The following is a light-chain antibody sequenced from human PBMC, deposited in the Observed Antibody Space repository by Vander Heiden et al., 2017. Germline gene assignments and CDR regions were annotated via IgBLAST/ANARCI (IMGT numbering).Light chain of an antibody. J-gene: IGLJ2*01. Sequence: QSALTQPRSVSGSPGQSVTISCTGTSSDVGGYNHVSWYQQHPGKAPKLMIYDVSKRPSGVPDRFSGSKSGNTASLTISGLQADDEADYYCCSYAGSYSVVFGGGTQLTVL. CDR3: CSYAGSYSVV. V-gene: IGLV2-11*01. CDR1: SSDVGGYNH. CDR2: DVS.